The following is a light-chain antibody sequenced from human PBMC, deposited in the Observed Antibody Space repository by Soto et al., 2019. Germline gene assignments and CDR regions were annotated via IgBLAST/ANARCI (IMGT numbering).Light chain of an antibody. CDR3: QPYGSSRT. CDR1: QSVSSSY. V-gene: IGKV3-20*01. Sequence: EIVLTQSPGTLSLSPGERATLSCRASQSVSSSYLAWYQQKPGQAPRLLIYGATSRATGIPDRFSGSGSGTDLTLTISRLEPEDFAVYYCQPYGSSRTFGQGT. CDR2: GAT. J-gene: IGKJ1*01.